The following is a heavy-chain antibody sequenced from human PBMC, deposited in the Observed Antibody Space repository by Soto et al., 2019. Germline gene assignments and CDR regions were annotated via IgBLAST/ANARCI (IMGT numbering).Heavy chain of an antibody. Sequence: QVQLQESGPGLVKPSETLSLTCTVSGGSISSYYWSWIRQPPGKGLEWIGYIYYSGSTNYTPSLKSRVTISVDTSKNRFPLKLSSVTAADTAVYYCAGCIAAAGTIGADAFDIWGQGTMVTLSS. J-gene: IGHJ3*02. CDR2: IYYSGST. D-gene: IGHD6-13*01. CDR3: AGCIAAAGTIGADAFDI. CDR1: GGSISSYY. V-gene: IGHV4-59*01.